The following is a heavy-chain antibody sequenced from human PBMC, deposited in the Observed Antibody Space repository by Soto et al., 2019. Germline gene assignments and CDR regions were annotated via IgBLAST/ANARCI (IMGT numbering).Heavy chain of an antibody. J-gene: IGHJ6*02. CDR3: ARDHNAAMVTGHYYYYGMDV. CDR2: IIPILGIA. D-gene: IGHD5-18*01. Sequence: QVQLVQSGAEVKKPGSSVKVSCKASGGTFSSYTISWVRQAPGQGLEWMGRIIPILGIANYAQKFQGRVTITADKSTSTAYMELSSLRSEDTVVYYCARDHNAAMVTGHYYYYGMDVWGQGTTVTVSS. V-gene: IGHV1-69*08. CDR1: GGTFSSYT.